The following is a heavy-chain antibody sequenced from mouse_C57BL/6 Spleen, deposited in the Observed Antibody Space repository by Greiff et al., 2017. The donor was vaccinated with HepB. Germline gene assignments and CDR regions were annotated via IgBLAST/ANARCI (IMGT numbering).Heavy chain of an antibody. V-gene: IGHV1-26*01. D-gene: IGHD1-1*01. Sequence: EVQLQQSGPELVKPGASVKISCKASGYTFTDYYMNWVKQSHGKSLEWIGDINPNNGGTSYNQKFKGKATLTVDKSSSTAYMELRSLTSEDSAVYYCAREGITSDFYYWGQGTTLTVSS. J-gene: IGHJ2*01. CDR2: INPNNGGT. CDR1: GYTFTDYY. CDR3: AREGITSDFYY.